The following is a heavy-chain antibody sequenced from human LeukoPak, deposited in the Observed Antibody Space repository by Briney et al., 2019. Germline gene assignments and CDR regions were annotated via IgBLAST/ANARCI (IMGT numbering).Heavy chain of an antibody. Sequence: SETLSLTCSVSGDSISRYSWSWIRQSAGKGLEWIGRIHSSGTINYNPSLKSRVSMSVDTSKNLYSLNLSSVTAADTAVYYCARSLTMIVVVDLVPGALDVWGQGTMVTVSS. CDR1: GDSISRYS. J-gene: IGHJ3*01. D-gene: IGHD3-22*01. CDR2: IHSSGTI. V-gene: IGHV4-4*07. CDR3: ARSLTMIVVVDLVPGALDV.